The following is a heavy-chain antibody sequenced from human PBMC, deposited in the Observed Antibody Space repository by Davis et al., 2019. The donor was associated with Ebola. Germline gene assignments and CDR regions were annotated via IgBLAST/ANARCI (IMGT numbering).Heavy chain of an antibody. V-gene: IGHV3-15*07. CDR1: GFTFSNAW. CDR3: TTRRLVVVPAAILED. J-gene: IGHJ4*02. D-gene: IGHD2-2*02. CDR2: IKSKTDGGTT. Sequence: GESLKISCAASGFTFSNAWMNWVRQAPGKGLEWVGRIKSKTDGGTTDYAAPVKGRFTISRDDSKNTLYLQMNSLKTEDTAVYYCTTRRLVVVPAAILEDWGQGTLVTVSS.